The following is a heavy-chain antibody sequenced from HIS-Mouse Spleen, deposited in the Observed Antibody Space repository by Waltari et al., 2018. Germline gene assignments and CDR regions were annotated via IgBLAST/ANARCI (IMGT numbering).Heavy chain of an antibody. V-gene: IGHV3-21*01. CDR2: ISSSSSYI. Sequence: EVQLVESGGGLVKPGGSLRLSCAASGFPFSSYSMHCVRQAPGKGLEWVSSISSSSSYIYYADSVKGRFTISRDNAKNSLYLQMNSLRAEDTAVYYCARDRTQDAFDIWGQGTMVTVSS. CDR3: ARDRTQDAFDI. CDR1: GFPFSSYS. J-gene: IGHJ3*02.